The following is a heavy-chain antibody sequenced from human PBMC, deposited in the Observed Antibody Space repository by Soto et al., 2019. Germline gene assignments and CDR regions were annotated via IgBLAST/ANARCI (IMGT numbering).Heavy chain of an antibody. CDR2: IDTYGSAT. Sequence: PGGSLRLSCAASGFTFSSYWMHWVRQAPGKGLVWVSRIDTYGSATRYADSEKGRFTISRDNAKNTLYLQMNTLRAEYTAVYYCARALTYYYDIDYWGQGTLVTVSS. J-gene: IGHJ4*02. V-gene: IGHV3-74*01. CDR3: ARALTYYYDIDY. D-gene: IGHD3-22*01. CDR1: GFTFSSYW.